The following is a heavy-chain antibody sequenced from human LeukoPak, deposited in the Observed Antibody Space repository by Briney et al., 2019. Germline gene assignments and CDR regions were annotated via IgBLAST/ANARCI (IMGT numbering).Heavy chain of an antibody. V-gene: IGHV1-46*01. D-gene: IGHD5-18*01. Sequence: VASVKVSFKASGSTFTSYYMHWVRQAPGQGLEWMGIINPSGGSTSYAQKFQGRVTMTRDTSTSTVYMELSSLRSEDTAVYYCARDLSPIRGYSYGYRDWGQGTLVTVSS. J-gene: IGHJ4*02. CDR1: GSTFTSYY. CDR2: INPSGGST. CDR3: ARDLSPIRGYSYGYRD.